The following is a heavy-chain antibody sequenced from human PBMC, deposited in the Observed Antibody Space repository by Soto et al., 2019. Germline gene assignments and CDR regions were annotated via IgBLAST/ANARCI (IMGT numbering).Heavy chain of an antibody. D-gene: IGHD6-13*01. V-gene: IGHV3-23*01. CDR2: VSGGGGST. CDR1: GFTFSNYA. J-gene: IGHJ4*02. Sequence: EVQLLESGGGLVQPGGSLRLSCVASGFTFSNYAMSWVRQAPGKGLEWVSVVSGGGGSTYYADSVKGRFTISRDNSKNTLYLQMNSLRAEDTAVYFCAKERYSSSWYGGDYCGQGTLVTVSS. CDR3: AKERYSSSWYGGDY.